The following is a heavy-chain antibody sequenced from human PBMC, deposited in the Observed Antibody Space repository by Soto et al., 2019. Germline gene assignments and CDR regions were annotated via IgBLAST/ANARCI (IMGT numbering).Heavy chain of an antibody. J-gene: IGHJ4*02. D-gene: IGHD3-10*01. CDR1: GGSVSSGSHY. CDR3: ARGYYGSGSGGYYFDY. Sequence: QVQLQESGPGLVKPSETLSLTCSVSGGSVSSGSHYWSWIRQPPGKGLEWIAYIHYSGSTSYNPSLKSRVIISVDTSKNPFALKLSSVTAADTAMYYCARGYYGSGSGGYYFDYWGQGTLVTVSS. V-gene: IGHV4-61*01. CDR2: IHYSGST.